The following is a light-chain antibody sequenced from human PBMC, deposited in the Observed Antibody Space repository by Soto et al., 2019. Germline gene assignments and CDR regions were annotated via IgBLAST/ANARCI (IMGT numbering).Light chain of an antibody. V-gene: IGKV3-11*01. CDR1: QSVSSY. CDR3: QQRGNWPPT. Sequence: EIVLTQSPATLSLSPGERATLSCRASQSVSSYLAWYQQKPGQAPRLLIYDASKRATGIPARFSGSGFGTDYTLTISSLEPEGFAVYYCQQRGNWPPTFGGGTKVDIK. CDR2: DAS. J-gene: IGKJ4*01.